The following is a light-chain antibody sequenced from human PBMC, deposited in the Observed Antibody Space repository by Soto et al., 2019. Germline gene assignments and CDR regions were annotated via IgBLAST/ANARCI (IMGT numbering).Light chain of an antibody. CDR3: QQRSNWPPVT. CDR2: SAS. Sequence: SQSPATVSVYPGGRATLSCRASQSISDTLAWYQQKPGQAPRLLIYSASNRATGIPARFSGSGSGTDFTLTISSLEPEDFAVYYCQQRSNWPPVTFGQGTNVAIK. CDR1: QSISDT. V-gene: IGKV3-11*01. J-gene: IGKJ1*01.